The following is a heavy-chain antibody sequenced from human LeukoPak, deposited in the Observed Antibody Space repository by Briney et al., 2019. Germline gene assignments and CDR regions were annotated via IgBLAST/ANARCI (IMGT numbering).Heavy chain of an antibody. V-gene: IGHV4-31*03. CDR1: GGSISSGGYY. J-gene: IGHJ4*02. D-gene: IGHD4-17*01. Sequence: SQTLSLTCTVSGGSISSGGYYGSWIRQHPGKGLEWIGYIYYSGSTYYNPSLKSRVTISVDTSKNQFSLRLSSVTAADTAVYYCARRMGYGDYHFDYWGQGTLVTVSS. CDR3: ARRMGYGDYHFDY. CDR2: IYYSGST.